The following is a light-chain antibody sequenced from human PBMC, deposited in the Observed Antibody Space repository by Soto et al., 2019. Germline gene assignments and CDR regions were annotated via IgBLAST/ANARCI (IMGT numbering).Light chain of an antibody. CDR1: QSISSN. Sequence: EVVMTQSPATLSVSPGERATLACRASQSISSNLAWYQPKPGQAPRPLIYGASTRATGIPARFSGSGSGTEFTLTISSLQSEDFAVYYCQQYNNWPPITFGQGTRLQIK. CDR3: QQYNNWPPIT. V-gene: IGKV3-15*01. CDR2: GAS. J-gene: IGKJ5*01.